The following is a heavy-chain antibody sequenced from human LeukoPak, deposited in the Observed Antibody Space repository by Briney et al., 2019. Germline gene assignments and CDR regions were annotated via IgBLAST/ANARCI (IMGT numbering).Heavy chain of an antibody. J-gene: IGHJ4*02. CDR2: IYYSGST. D-gene: IGHD6-6*01. V-gene: IGHV4-59*01. CDR3: ARDRRRDSSSPRDYYFDY. Sequence: PSETLSLTCTVSGGSISSYYWSWIRQPPGKGLEWIGYIYYSGSTNYNPSLKSRVTISVDTSKNQFSPKLSSVTAADTAVYYCARDRRRDSSSPRDYYFDYWGQETLVTVSS. CDR1: GGSISSYY.